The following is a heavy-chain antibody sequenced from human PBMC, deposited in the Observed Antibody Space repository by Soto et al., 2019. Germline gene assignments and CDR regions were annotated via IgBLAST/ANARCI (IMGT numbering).Heavy chain of an antibody. V-gene: IGHV4-38-2*02. Sequence: SETLSLTCAVSGYSISSGYYWDWIRQPPGKGLEWIGSIYHSGKTYYNASLKSRVTISVDTSKNQFSLRLSSVTAADTAVYYCARDGGSLLPDFDYWGQGALVTVPQ. D-gene: IGHD1-26*01. CDR3: ARDGGSLLPDFDY. CDR2: IYHSGKT. CDR1: GYSISSGYY. J-gene: IGHJ4*02.